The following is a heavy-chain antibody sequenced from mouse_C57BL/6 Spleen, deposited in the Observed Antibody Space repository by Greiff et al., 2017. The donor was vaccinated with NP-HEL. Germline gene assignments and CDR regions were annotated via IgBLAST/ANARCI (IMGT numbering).Heavy chain of an antibody. CDR3: ARVTTVPPAWFAY. J-gene: IGHJ3*01. CDR2: IYPGDGDT. D-gene: IGHD1-1*01. CDR1: GYAFSSSW. V-gene: IGHV1-82*01. Sequence: VQLKQSGPELVKPGASVKISCKASGYAFSSSWMNWVKQRPGKGLEWIGRIYPGDGDTNYNGKFKGKATLTADKSSSTAYMQLSSLTSEDSAVYFCARVTTVPPAWFAYWGQGTLVTVSA.